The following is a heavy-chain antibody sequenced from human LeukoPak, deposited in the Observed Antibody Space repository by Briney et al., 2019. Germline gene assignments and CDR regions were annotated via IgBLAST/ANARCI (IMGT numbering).Heavy chain of an antibody. Sequence: PSETLSLTCTVSGGSISSGGYYWSWIRQHPGKGLEWIGYIYYSGSTYYNPSLKSRVTISVDTSKNQFSLKLSSVTAADTAVYYCARVLDQIYGDYVQPGDWYFDLWGRGTLVTVSS. CDR3: ARVLDQIYGDYVQPGDWYFDL. CDR1: GGSISSGGYY. CDR2: IYYSGST. J-gene: IGHJ2*01. D-gene: IGHD4-17*01. V-gene: IGHV4-31*03.